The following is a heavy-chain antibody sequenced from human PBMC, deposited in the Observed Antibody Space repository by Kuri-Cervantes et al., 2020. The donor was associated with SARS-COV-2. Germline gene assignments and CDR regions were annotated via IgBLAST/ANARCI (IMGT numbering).Heavy chain of an antibody. D-gene: IGHD2-21*01. Sequence: GGSLRLSCSASGFNFSRTDMHWVRQAPGKCLEWLAVISHDGKNKKCIASGKSRFTISKDNSQNTLYLHMKSLRSEDTAMYYCSKDRVGVQDFWGQGTLVTVSS. CDR1: GFNFSRTD. CDR2: ISHDGKNK. J-gene: IGHJ4*02. V-gene: IGHV3-30*18. CDR3: SKDRVGVQDF.